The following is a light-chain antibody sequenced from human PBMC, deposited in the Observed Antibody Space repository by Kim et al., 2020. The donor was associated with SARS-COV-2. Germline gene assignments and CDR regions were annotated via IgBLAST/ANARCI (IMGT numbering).Light chain of an antibody. CDR1: QDIHIS. J-gene: IGKJ5*01. V-gene: IGKV1-33*01. CDR2: DAS. Sequence: DIQMTQSPSSLSASVGDRVTITCRASQDIHISLNWYQQKPGKAPMILIYDASNLVAGVPFRFSGSGSGTQFTFTISRLQPEDIATYYCQQYGHLITFGQGTRLEIK. CDR3: QQYGHLIT.